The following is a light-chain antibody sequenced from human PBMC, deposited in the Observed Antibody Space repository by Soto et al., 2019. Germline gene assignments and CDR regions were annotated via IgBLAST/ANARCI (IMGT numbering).Light chain of an antibody. CDR2: GAS. Sequence: EIVMTQSPATLSVSPGERATLSCRASQNVSSNLDWYQQKPGQAPRLLIYGASTRATGIPARFSGSGSGTEFTLTISSLQSEDFAVYYCQQYNNWPPTFGQGTKVDIK. J-gene: IGKJ1*01. V-gene: IGKV3-15*01. CDR3: QQYNNWPPT. CDR1: QNVSSN.